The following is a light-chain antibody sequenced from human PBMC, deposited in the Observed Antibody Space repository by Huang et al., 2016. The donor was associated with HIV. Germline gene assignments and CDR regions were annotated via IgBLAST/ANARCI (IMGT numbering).Light chain of an antibody. CDR1: QRVSSTF. Sequence: IVLTQSPGTLSLSPGERGTLSCRASQRVSSTFLGWYQQKSGQAPRLLSQGNSTRAPGIPDRFRGSGSGTGFTLTSSRLESEDFAVYYCQHYGTSSWTFGQGTKIEIK. CDR2: GNS. J-gene: IGKJ1*01. CDR3: QHYGTSSWT. V-gene: IGKV3-20*01.